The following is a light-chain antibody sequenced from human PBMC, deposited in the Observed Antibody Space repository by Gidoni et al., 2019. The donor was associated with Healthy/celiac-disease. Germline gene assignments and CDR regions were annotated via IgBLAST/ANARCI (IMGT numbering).Light chain of an antibody. CDR3: SSYTSSSTL. Sequence: ISCTGTSSDVGGYNYVSWYQQHPGKAPKLMIYDVSNRPSGVSNRFSGSKSGNTASLTISGLQAEDEADYYCSSYTSSSTLFGGGTKLTVL. V-gene: IGLV2-14*04. CDR2: DVS. J-gene: IGLJ2*01. CDR1: SSDVGGYNY.